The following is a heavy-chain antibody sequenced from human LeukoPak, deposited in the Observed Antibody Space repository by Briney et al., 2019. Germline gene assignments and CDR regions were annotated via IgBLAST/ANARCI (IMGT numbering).Heavy chain of an antibody. J-gene: IGHJ4*02. CDR3: ARENSYCSSTSCYYAFDY. D-gene: IGHD2-2*01. CDR2: ISSSSSYI. Sequence: PGGSLRLSCAASGFTFSSYSMNWVRQAPGKGLEWVSSISSSSSYIYYADSVKGRFTISRDNAKNSLYLQMNSLRAEDTAVYYCARENSYCSSTSCYYAFDYWGQGTLVTVSS. CDR1: GFTFSSYS. V-gene: IGHV3-21*01.